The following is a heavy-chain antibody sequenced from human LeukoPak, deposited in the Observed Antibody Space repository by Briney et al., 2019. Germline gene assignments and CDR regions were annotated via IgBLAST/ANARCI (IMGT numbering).Heavy chain of an antibody. J-gene: IGHJ4*02. CDR1: GFTFSSYE. Sequence: PGGSLRLSCAASGFTFSSYEMNWVRQAPGKGLEWVSYISSSGSTIYYADSVKGRFTISRDNSKNTLYLQMNSLRAEDTAVYYCAKSTVSPNYYDSSGSFDYWGQGTLVTVSS. V-gene: IGHV3-48*03. D-gene: IGHD3-22*01. CDR3: AKSTVSPNYYDSSGSFDY. CDR2: ISSSGSTI.